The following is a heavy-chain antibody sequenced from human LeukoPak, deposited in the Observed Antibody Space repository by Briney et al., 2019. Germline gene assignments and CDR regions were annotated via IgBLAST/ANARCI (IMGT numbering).Heavy chain of an antibody. CDR3: ARGGDSSNWYPGYFDY. CDR2: IKSDGSST. J-gene: IGHJ4*02. V-gene: IGHV3-74*01. CDR1: GFTFSNYW. Sequence: GGSLRHSCAASGFTFSNYWMHWVRQAPGKGPVWVSRIKSDGSSTRFADSVQGRFTISRDNGKNTLYLQMNSLRAEDTAVYYCARGGDSSNWYPGYFDYWGQGALVTVSS. D-gene: IGHD6-13*01.